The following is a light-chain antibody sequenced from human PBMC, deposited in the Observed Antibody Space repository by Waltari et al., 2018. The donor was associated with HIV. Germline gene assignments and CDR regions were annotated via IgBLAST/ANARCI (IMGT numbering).Light chain of an antibody. CDR1: QSVSTY. CDR2: CAS. CDR3: HQRSNWPIT. V-gene: IGKV3-11*01. J-gene: IGKJ5*01. Sequence: EIVLTQSPATLSLSPGERATLSCMASQSVSTYLAWYQQKPCQAPRLLIYCASSRATGIPARFSGSGSGTDFTLTISSLEPGDFGVYYCHQRSNWPITFGQGTRLEIK.